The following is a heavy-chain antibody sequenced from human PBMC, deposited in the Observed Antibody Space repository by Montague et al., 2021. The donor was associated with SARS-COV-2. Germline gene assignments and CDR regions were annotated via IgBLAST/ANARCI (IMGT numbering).Heavy chain of an antibody. CDR3: AGAFGSSFDF. J-gene: IGHJ4*02. D-gene: IGHD6-13*01. Sequence: SETLSLTCTVSFGSVKNDFWSWIRQPVGKGLEWIGRIFVTGGTKYTPSLKSRVTMSLDTSKNQFSLKLRSVTAADTAIYYCAGAFGSSFDFWGQGILVAVSS. CDR1: FGSVKNDF. V-gene: IGHV4-4*07. CDR2: IFVTGGT.